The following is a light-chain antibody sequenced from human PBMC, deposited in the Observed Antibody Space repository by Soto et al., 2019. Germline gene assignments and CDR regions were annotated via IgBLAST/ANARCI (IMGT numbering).Light chain of an antibody. CDR1: SSDVGVYNY. Sequence: QSALTQPRSVSGSPGQSVTISCTGTSSDVGVYNYVSWYQQHPGKAPKLVIYDVIKRPSGVPYRFSGSKSGNTASLTISGLQAEDEADDYCCSYAGSSLWVFGGGTKLTVL. CDR2: DVI. CDR3: CSYAGSSLWV. V-gene: IGLV2-11*01. J-gene: IGLJ3*02.